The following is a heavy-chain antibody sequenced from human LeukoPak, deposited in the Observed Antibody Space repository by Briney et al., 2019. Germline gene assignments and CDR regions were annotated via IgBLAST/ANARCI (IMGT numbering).Heavy chain of an antibody. D-gene: IGHD3-16*01. CDR3: ARAMIIYSGVMSHDAFDI. CDR2: IYYSGST. CDR1: GGSISSSSYY. V-gene: IGHV4-39*07. Sequence: SETQSLTCTVSGGSISSSSYYWGWIRQPPGKGLEWIGSIYYSGSTYYNPSLKSRVTISVDTSKNQFSLKLNSVTAADTAVYYCARAMIIYSGVMSHDAFDIWGQGTMVTVSS. J-gene: IGHJ3*02.